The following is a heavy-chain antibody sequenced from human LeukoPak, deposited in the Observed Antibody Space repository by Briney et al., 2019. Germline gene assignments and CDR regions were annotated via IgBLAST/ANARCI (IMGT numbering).Heavy chain of an antibody. J-gene: IGHJ4*02. V-gene: IGHV4-34*01. CDR2: INHSGST. D-gene: IGHD5-12*01. Sequence: SETLSLTCAVYGGSFSGYYWSWIRQPPGKGLEWIGEINHSGSTNYNPSLKSRVTISVDTSKNQFSLKLSSVTAADTAVYYCARANSGYPQTIDYWGQGTLVTVFS. CDR1: GGSFSGYY. CDR3: ARANSGYPQTIDY.